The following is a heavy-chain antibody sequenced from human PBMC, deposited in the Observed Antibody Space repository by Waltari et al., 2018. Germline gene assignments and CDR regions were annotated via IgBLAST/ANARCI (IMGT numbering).Heavy chain of an antibody. Sequence: EVQLLGSGGGLVQPGESLRLSGAASAFTFSSDARSWVRQAPGKGLEWVSAISGSDGSTYYADSVKGRFTISRDNSKNTLYLQMNSLRAEDTAVYYCAKVGVAGTAEPYFDYWGQGTLVTVSS. D-gene: IGHD6-19*01. V-gene: IGHV3-23*01. J-gene: IGHJ4*02. CDR3: AKVGVAGTAEPYFDY. CDR1: AFTFSSDA. CDR2: ISGSDGST.